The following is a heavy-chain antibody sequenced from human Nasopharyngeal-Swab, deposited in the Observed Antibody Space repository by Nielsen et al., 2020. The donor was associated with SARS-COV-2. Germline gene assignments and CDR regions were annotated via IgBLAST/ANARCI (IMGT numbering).Heavy chain of an antibody. J-gene: IGHJ6*02. V-gene: IGHV4-31*02. CDR3: ARDRVVPAAMWAYYYYYRMDV. CDR2: IYYSGST. D-gene: IGHD2-2*01. Sequence: WIRQPPGKGLEWIGYIYYSGSTYYNPSLKSRVTISVDTSKNQFSLKLSSVTAADTAVYYCARDRVVPAAMWAYYYYYRMDVWGQGTTVTVSS.